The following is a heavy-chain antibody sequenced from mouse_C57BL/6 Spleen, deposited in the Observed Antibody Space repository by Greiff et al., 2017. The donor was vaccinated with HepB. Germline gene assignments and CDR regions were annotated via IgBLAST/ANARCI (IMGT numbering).Heavy chain of an antibody. Sequence: VQLKESGAELVRPGASVKLSCTASGFNIKDYYMHWVKQRPEQGLEWIGRIDPEDGDTEYAPKFQGKATMTADTSSNTAYLQLSSLTSEDTAVYYCTTGGYPFYYAMDYWGQGTSVTVSS. V-gene: IGHV14-1*01. CDR2: IDPEDGDT. CDR3: TTGGYPFYYAMDY. D-gene: IGHD2-2*01. CDR1: GFNIKDYY. J-gene: IGHJ4*01.